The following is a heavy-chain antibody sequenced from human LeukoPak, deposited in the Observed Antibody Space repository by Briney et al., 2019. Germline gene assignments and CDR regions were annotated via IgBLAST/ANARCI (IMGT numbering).Heavy chain of an antibody. CDR1: GYTFTSHD. V-gene: IGHV1-8*03. CDR2: MNPNSGNT. J-gene: IGHJ5*02. CDR3: ARGLGDLATNWFDP. D-gene: IGHD3-16*01. Sequence: ASVKVSCKGSGYTFTSHDINWVRQATGQGLEWMGWMNPNSGNTGYAQKFQGRVTITRDTSISTAYMELSSLRSEDTAVYYCARGLGDLATNWFDPWGQGTLVTVSS.